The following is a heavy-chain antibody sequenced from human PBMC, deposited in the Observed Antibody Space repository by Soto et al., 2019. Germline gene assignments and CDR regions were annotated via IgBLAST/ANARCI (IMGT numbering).Heavy chain of an antibody. Sequence: SETLSLTCSVSGGSISSTSYYWGWIHQPPGKGLEWIGNVLYSGSAHYNPSLRSRVTISVDTSKKQFYLKVNSVTAADTAVYYCARRPYDISTGSFELWGQGTLVTVSS. D-gene: IGHD3-9*01. CDR1: GGSISSTSYY. J-gene: IGHJ4*02. CDR2: VLYSGSA. V-gene: IGHV4-39*01. CDR3: ARRPYDISTGSFEL.